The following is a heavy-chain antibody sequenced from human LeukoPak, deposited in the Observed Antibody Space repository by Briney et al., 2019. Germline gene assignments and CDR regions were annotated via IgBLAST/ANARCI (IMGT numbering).Heavy chain of an antibody. D-gene: IGHD6-19*01. CDR2: IWYDGSNK. J-gene: IGHJ4*02. V-gene: IGHV3-33*06. CDR3: AKTGYSSGWSYFFDY. CDR1: GFTFSSYG. Sequence: GGSLRLSCAASGFTFSSYGMHWVRQAPGKGLEWVAVIWYDGSNKYYADSVKGRFTISRDNSKNTLYLQMNSLRAEDTAVYYCAKTGYSSGWSYFFDYWGQGTLVTVSS.